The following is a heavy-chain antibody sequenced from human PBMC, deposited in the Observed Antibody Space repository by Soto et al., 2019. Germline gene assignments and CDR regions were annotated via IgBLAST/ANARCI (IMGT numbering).Heavy chain of an antibody. CDR1: GGSISSYY. D-gene: IGHD3-10*01. CDR2: IYYSGST. Sequence: SETLSLTCTVSGGSISSYYWSWIRQPPGKGLEWIGYIYYSGSTNYNPSLKSRVTISVDTSKNQFSLKLSSVTAADTAVYYCARDHFLGVRQGYYYGSGSPGGWFDPWGQGTMVTVSS. J-gene: IGHJ5*02. CDR3: ARDHFLGVRQGYYYGSGSPGGWFDP. V-gene: IGHV4-59*01.